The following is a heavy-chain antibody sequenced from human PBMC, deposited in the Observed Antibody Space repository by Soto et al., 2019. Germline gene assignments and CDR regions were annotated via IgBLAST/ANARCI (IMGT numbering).Heavy chain of an antibody. Sequence: ASVKVSCKASGYTFTSYCINWVLQAPGQGLEWMGWISGYNGNTNYAQMIEGRVTMTTDTSTSTAYMELRSLISDDTAVYYCARAWFGESFDIWGQGTKVTVSS. V-gene: IGHV1-18*01. CDR1: GYTFTSYC. D-gene: IGHD3-10*01. CDR3: ARAWFGESFDI. J-gene: IGHJ3*02. CDR2: ISGYNGNT.